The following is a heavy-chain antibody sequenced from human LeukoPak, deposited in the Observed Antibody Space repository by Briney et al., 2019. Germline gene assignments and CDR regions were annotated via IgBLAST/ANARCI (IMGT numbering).Heavy chain of an antibody. V-gene: IGHV3-11*04. CDR1: GFTFSDYY. CDR2: ISSSGSTI. D-gene: IGHD6-19*01. Sequence: GGSLRLSCAASGFTFSDYYMSWIRQAPGKGLEWVSYISSSGSTIYYADSVKGRFTISRDNAKNSLYLQMNSLRAEDTAVYYCARDRLKYSSGWFCFDYWGQGTLVTVSS. CDR3: ARDRLKYSSGWFCFDY. J-gene: IGHJ4*02.